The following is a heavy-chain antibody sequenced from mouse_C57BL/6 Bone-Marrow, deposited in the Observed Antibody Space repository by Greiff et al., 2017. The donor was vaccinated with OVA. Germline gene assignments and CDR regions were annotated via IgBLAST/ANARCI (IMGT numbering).Heavy chain of an antibody. J-gene: IGHJ3*01. Sequence: QVQLQQPGAELVMPGASVKLSCKASGYTFTSYWMHWVKQRPGQGLEWIGEIDPSDSYTNYNPKFKGKSTLTVDKSSSTAYMQLSRLTSEDSAVYYCSRSHYSNYGAWFAYWGQGTLVTVSA. CDR3: SRSHYSNYGAWFAY. CDR1: GYTFTSYW. CDR2: IDPSDSYT. D-gene: IGHD2-5*01. V-gene: IGHV1-69*01.